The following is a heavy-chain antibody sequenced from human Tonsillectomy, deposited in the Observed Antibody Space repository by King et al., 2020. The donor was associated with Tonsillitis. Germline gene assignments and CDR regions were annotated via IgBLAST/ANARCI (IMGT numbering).Heavy chain of an antibody. CDR3: ARMGYSGSYGGPNYYYYYGMDV. CDR1: GGTFSSYA. V-gene: IGHV1-69*12. Sequence: QLVQSGAEVKKPGSSVKVSCKASGGTFSSYAISWVRQAPGQGLEWMGGIIPIFGTANYAQKFQGRVTITADESTSTAYMELSSLRSEDTAVYYCARMGYSGSYGGPNYYYYYGMDVWGQGTTVTVSS. CDR2: IIPIFGTA. D-gene: IGHD1-26*01. J-gene: IGHJ6*02.